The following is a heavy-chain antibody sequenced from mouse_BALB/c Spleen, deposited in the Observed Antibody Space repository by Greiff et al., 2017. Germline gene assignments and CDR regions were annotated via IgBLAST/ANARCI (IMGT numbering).Heavy chain of an antibody. D-gene: IGHD2-14*01. CDR3: ARDYRYDGPSGFAY. CDR2: ISSGGSYT. CDR1: GFTFSSYA. J-gene: IGHJ3*01. V-gene: IGHV5-9-4*01. Sequence: EVKLVESGGGLVKPGGSLKLSCAASGFTFSSYAMSWVRQSPEKRLEWVAEISSGGSYTYYPDTVTGRFTISRDNAKNTLYLEMSSLRSEDTAMYYCARDYRYDGPSGFAYWGQGTLVTVSA.